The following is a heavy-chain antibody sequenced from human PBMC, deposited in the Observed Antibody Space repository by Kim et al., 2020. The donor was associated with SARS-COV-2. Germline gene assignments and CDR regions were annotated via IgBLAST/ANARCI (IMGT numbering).Heavy chain of an antibody. V-gene: IGHV3-23*01. J-gene: IGHJ4*02. Sequence: VKGRFTISSDNSKNTLYLQMNSLRAEDTAVYYCAKGGYCSGGSCYSPWGYWGQGTLVTVSS. CDR3: AKGGYCSGGSCYSPWGY. D-gene: IGHD2-15*01.